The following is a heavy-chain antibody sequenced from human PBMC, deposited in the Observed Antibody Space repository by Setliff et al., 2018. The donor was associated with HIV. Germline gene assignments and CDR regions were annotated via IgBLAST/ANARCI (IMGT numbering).Heavy chain of an antibody. D-gene: IGHD4-17*01. CDR1: GGSFSNYY. CDR2: LSPSGTT. V-gene: IGHV4-34*01. Sequence: SETLSLTCTVYGGSFSNYYTNWIRQPPGKGLEWIGELSPSGTTRSNPSLQSRVTISLDTSNNQFSLKLTSVTAADTAMYYRASFFVTTVTNQDYWGQGTPFTVSS. J-gene: IGHJ4*02. CDR3: ASFFVTTVTNQDY.